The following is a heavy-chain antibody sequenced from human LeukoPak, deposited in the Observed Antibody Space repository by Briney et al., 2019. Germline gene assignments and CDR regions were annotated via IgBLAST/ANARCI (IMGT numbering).Heavy chain of an antibody. CDR1: GFTFSSYA. J-gene: IGHJ2*01. CDR3: AGDDPAEGRGL. Sequence: GGSLRLSCAASGFTFSSYAMHWVRQAPGKGLEWVTFISYDGSNKNYADSVKGRFTISRDNAKNSLYLQMNNLRADDTAVYYCAGDDPAEGRGLWGRGTLVTVSS. V-gene: IGHV3-30*04. CDR2: ISYDGSNK. D-gene: IGHD5-12*01.